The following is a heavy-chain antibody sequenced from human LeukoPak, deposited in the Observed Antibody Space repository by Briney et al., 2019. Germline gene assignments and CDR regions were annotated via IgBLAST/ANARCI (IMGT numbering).Heavy chain of an antibody. D-gene: IGHD6-19*01. J-gene: IGHJ4*02. V-gene: IGHV4-39*07. CDR3: ARGTLYSGWSYYFDY. CDR2: IYYSGST. Sequence: SETLSLTCTVSGGSISSSSYYWGWIRQPPGKGLEWIGSIYYSGSTYYNPSLKSRVTISVDTSKNQFSLKLSSVTAADTAMYYCARGTLYSGWSYYFDYWGQGSQVTVSS. CDR1: GGSISSSSYY.